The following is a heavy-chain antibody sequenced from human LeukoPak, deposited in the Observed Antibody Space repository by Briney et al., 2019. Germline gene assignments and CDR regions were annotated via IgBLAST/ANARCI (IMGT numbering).Heavy chain of an antibody. J-gene: IGHJ4*02. CDR3: ARVTQGGWYFDY. Sequence: GGSLRLSCEGSGFTFSSYVLHWVRQAPGKGLEWVAVISYDGSNKYYADSVKGRFTISRDNSKNTLYLPMNSLRAEDTAVYYCARVTQGGWYFDYWGQGTLVTVSS. V-gene: IGHV3-30-3*01. CDR2: ISYDGSNK. CDR1: GFTFSSYV. D-gene: IGHD2-15*01.